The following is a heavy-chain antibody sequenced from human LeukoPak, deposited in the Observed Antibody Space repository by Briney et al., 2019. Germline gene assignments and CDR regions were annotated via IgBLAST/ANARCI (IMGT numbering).Heavy chain of an antibody. D-gene: IGHD3/OR15-3a*01. CDR1: GFTFISYA. CDR3: AKAPQSRGLGTFDY. V-gene: IGHV3-23*01. Sequence: GSLRLSCSASGFTFISYAMSWVRQAPGKGLEWVSAISGSGGSTYYADSVKGRFTISRDNSKNTLYLQMNSLRAEDTAVYYCAKAPQSRGLGTFDYWGQGTLVTVSS. CDR2: ISGSGGST. J-gene: IGHJ4*02.